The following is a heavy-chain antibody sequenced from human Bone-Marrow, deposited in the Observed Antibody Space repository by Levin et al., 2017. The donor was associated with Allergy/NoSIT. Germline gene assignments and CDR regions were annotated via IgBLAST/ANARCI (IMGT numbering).Heavy chain of an antibody. CDR2: ISYDGSNK. CDR1: GFTFSSYA. Sequence: GGSLRLSCAASGFTFSSYAMHWVRQAPGKGLEWVAVISYDGSNKYYADSVKGRFTISRDNSKNTLYLQMNSLRAEDTAVYYCARDAGSGSGLFDYWGQGTLVTVSS. CDR3: ARDAGSGSGLFDY. J-gene: IGHJ4*02. D-gene: IGHD3-10*01. V-gene: IGHV3-30-3*01.